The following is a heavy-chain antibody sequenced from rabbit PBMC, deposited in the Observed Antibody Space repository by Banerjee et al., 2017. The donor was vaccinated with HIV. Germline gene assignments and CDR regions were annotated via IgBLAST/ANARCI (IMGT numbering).Heavy chain of an antibody. Sequence: QLKETGGGLVQPGGSLTLSCKASGFDFSSYYMSWVRQAPGKGLEWIGTIAGGKDRTYYATWVDGRFSISRENTQNTLYLRLNSLTAADTATYFCARGGDYDDDSYDPWGQGTLVTVS. J-gene: IGHJ3*01. V-gene: IGHV1S7*01. CDR1: GFDFSSYY. D-gene: IGHD6-1*01. CDR3: ARGGDYDDDSYDP. CDR2: IAGGKDRT.